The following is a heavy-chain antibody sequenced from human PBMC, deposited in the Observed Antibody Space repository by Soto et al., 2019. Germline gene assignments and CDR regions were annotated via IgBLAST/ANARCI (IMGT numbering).Heavy chain of an antibody. D-gene: IGHD2-2*01. CDR2: LYYRGST. Sequence: QVQLQESGPGLVKPSQTLSLTCTVSGGSISSGGYYWSWIRQHPGKGLGWIRYLYYRGSTYYNPSPKTPGTISVDPSKDQFPLKLSSVTAADTAVYYCARYCGSTSCSRIIDYWGQGTLVTVSA. V-gene: IGHV4-31*01. CDR3: ARYCGSTSCSRIIDY. J-gene: IGHJ4*02. CDR1: GGSISSGGYY.